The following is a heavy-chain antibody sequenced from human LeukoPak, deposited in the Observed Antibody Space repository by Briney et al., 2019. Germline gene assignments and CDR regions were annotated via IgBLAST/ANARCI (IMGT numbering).Heavy chain of an antibody. CDR1: GNTFTRYY. CDR3: ASAALGYCSGGSCVENWFDP. J-gene: IGHJ5*02. V-gene: IGHV1-46*01. CDR2: INPGGGNT. Sequence: ASVKVSCKASGNTFTRYYIHWVRQAPGQGLEWIGIINPGGGNTGYAQKFQGRVTITADKSTTTAYMELSSLRSEDTAVYYCASAALGYCSGGSCVENWFDPWGQGTLVTVSS. D-gene: IGHD2-15*01.